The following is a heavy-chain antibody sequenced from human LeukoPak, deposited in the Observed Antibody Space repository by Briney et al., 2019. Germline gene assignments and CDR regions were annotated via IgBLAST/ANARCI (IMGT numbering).Heavy chain of an antibody. CDR3: ARDSADFWSGYSPAGYYYYMDV. V-gene: IGHV4-4*07. CDR1: GGSISSYY. CDR2: IYTSGST. Sequence: PSETLSLTCTVSGGSISSYYWSWIRQPAGKGLEWIGRIYTSGSTNYNPSLKSRVTISVDKSKNQFPLKLSSVTAADTAVYYCARDSADFWSGYSPAGYYYYMDVWGKGTTVTVSS. D-gene: IGHD3-3*01. J-gene: IGHJ6*03.